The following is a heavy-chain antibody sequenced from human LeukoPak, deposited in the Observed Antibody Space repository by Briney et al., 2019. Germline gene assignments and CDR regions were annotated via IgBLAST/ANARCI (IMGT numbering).Heavy chain of an antibody. CDR2: FDAEDGET. J-gene: IGHJ2*01. CDR1: VYTLTELP. CDR3: ATWMTSVVAPWYFEL. V-gene: IGHV1-24*01. Sequence: ASVTVSRQVSVYTLTELPMHGVRQAPGKGLEGMGGFDAEDGETIYAQKFYGRVIMTEDTSTDTPYMEPSNLRSEDTAVYYCATWMTSVVAPWYFELWGRGTLVTVSS. D-gene: IGHD4-23*01.